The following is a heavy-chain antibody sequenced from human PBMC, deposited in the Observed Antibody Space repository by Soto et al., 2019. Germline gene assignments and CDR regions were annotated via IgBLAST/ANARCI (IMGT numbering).Heavy chain of an antibody. D-gene: IGHD3-22*01. Sequence: QVQLRESGPGLVKPSETLSLTCTVSGGSISSYYWSWIRQPPGKGLEWIGYIYYSGSTNYNPSLKSRVTISVDTSKNQFSLKLSSVTAADTAVYYCATSLYYYDSSGYRGGWFDPWGQGTLVTVSS. CDR1: GGSISSYY. J-gene: IGHJ5*02. CDR3: ATSLYYYDSSGYRGGWFDP. CDR2: IYYSGST. V-gene: IGHV4-59*08.